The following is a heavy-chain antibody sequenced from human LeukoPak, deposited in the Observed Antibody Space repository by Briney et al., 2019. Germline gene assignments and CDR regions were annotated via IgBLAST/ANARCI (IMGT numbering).Heavy chain of an antibody. Sequence: QTGGSLRLSCAASGFTFSSYAMSWVRQAPGKGLEWVANIKQDGSEKHYVDSVKGRFTISRDNAKNSLYLQMNSLRAEDTAVYYCAAEGGDYDFWSAYNTPKYYFDYWGQGSLVTVSS. CDR2: IKQDGSEK. CDR3: AAEGGDYDFWSAYNTPKYYFDY. D-gene: IGHD3-3*01. J-gene: IGHJ4*02. V-gene: IGHV3-7*01. CDR1: GFTFSSYA.